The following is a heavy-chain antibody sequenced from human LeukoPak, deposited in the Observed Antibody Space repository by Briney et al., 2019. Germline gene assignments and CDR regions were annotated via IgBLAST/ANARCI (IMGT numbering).Heavy chain of an antibody. J-gene: IGHJ5*02. CDR2: INHSGST. CDR3: ARAAIVVVVAATWFDP. V-gene: IGHV4-34*01. D-gene: IGHD2-15*01. Sequence: SGTLSLTCAVYGGSFSGYYWSWLRQPPGKGLEWIGEINHSGSTNYNPSLKSRVTISVDTSKNQFSLKLSSVTAADTAVYYCARAAIVVVVAATWFDPWGQGTLVTVSS. CDR1: GGSFSGYY.